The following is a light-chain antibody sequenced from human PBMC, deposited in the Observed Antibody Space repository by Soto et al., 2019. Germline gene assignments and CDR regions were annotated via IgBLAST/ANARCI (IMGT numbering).Light chain of an antibody. CDR3: QKYNSAPPT. CDR2: WES. V-gene: IGKV4-1*01. J-gene: IGKJ1*01. CDR1: GSVLYKSNNKNH. Sequence: DIVLTQSPDSLSVSLGERATMNCKCSGSVLYKSNNKNHLAWYQQKPGQPPQLIIYWESTRESGVPDRFSRSGSGTDFTLTISSLQPEEVATYYCQKYNSAPPTFGQGTMVDIK.